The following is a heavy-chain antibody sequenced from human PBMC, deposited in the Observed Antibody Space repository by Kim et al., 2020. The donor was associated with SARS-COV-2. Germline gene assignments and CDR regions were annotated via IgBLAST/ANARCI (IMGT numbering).Heavy chain of an antibody. V-gene: IGHV3-30*04. D-gene: IGHD3-10*01. CDR3: ARGRFGALLNYFDC. Sequence: GGSLRLSCAASGFTFSSYALHWVRQAPGKGLEWVTVISSDGSNKYYADSVKGRFTISRDTSKNTLYLRMNSLRAEDTAVYYCARGRFGALLNYFDCWGQG. CDR2: ISSDGSNK. CDR1: GFTFSSYA. J-gene: IGHJ4*02.